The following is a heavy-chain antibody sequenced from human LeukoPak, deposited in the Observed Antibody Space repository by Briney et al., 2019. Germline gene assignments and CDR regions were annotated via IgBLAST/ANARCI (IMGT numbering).Heavy chain of an antibody. D-gene: IGHD3-22*01. CDR3: ARPYYYDSSGYSPNDY. CDR2: ISAYNGNT. J-gene: IGHJ4*02. Sequence: ASVKVSCKASGYTFTSYGISWVRQAPGQGLEWMGWISAYNGNTNYAQKLQGRVTMTTDTSTSTAYMELRSLRSDDTAVYYCARPYYYDSSGYSPNDYWAREPWSPSPQ. CDR1: GYTFTSYG. V-gene: IGHV1-18*01.